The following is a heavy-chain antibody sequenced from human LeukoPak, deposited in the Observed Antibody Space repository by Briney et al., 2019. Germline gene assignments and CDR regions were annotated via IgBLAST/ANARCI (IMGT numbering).Heavy chain of an antibody. Sequence: GGSLRLSCAASGFTFSSYAMSWARQAPGKGLEWVSAISGSGGNTYYADSVKGRFTISRDNSKNTLYLQMDSLRAEDTAVYYCAKEIYGDYPSFDYWGQGTLVTVSS. V-gene: IGHV3-23*01. CDR3: AKEIYGDYPSFDY. CDR1: GFTFSSYA. D-gene: IGHD4-17*01. J-gene: IGHJ4*02. CDR2: ISGSGGNT.